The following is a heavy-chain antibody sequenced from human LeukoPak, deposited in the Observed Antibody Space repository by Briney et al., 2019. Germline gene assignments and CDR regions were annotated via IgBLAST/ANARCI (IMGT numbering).Heavy chain of an antibody. Sequence: SETPSLTCTVSGGSISSGSYYWSWIRQPAGKGLEWIGRIYTSGSTNYNPSLKSRVTISVDTSKNQFSLKLSSVTAADTAVYYCARGDNWNEDFDYWGQGTLVTVSS. D-gene: IGHD1-1*01. CDR2: IYTSGST. V-gene: IGHV4-61*02. CDR3: ARGDNWNEDFDY. CDR1: GGSISSGSYY. J-gene: IGHJ4*02.